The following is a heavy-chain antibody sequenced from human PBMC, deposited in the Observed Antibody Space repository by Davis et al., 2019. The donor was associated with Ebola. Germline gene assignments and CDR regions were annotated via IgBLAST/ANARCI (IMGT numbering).Heavy chain of an antibody. CDR1: GFSFNKAW. D-gene: IGHD4-17*01. CDR3: TRDYGDYINDY. V-gene: IGHV3-74*01. Sequence: GESLKISCEGSGFSFNKAWMNWVRQAPGKGLVWVSRINRDGSISTYADSVRGRFTISRDNAKNTLYLQMNSLRVEDTAVYYCTRDYGDYINDYWGQGTLVTVSS. CDR2: INRDGSIS. J-gene: IGHJ4*02.